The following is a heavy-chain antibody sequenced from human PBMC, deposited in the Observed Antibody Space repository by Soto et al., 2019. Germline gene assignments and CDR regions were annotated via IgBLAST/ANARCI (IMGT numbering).Heavy chain of an antibody. D-gene: IGHD1-7*01. V-gene: IGHV4-4*02. CDR3: ARSNWNYIRTLDY. J-gene: IGHJ4*02. CDR1: SDSISSSYW. Sequence: XXTLSLPFAMSSDSISSSYWCSWVRQPPGKGLEWIGEISRSGSTHYNPSLKSRVTMSVDKSKNQFSLNLSSVTAADTAVYYCARSNWNYIRTLDYWGQGTLVTVSS. CDR2: ISRSGST.